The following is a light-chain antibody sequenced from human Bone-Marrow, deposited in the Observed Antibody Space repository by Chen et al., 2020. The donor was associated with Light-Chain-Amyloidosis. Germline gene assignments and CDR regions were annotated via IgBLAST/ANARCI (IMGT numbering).Light chain of an antibody. V-gene: IGKV1-39*01. CDR1: QSLNTY. Sequence: DIQMTQSPSSLSASVGDRVTVTCRASQSLNTYLNWYQHKPGKAPKLLIYAASTLQSGVPSRFSGSGSGTDFTLNITNLQAEDFATYYCQQSYSAPYTFGQGTMLEIK. CDR2: AAS. J-gene: IGKJ2*01. CDR3: QQSYSAPYT.